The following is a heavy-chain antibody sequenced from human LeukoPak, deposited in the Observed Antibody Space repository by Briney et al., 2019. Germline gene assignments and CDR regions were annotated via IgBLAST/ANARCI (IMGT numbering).Heavy chain of an antibody. V-gene: IGHV3-23*01. CDR3: AKVGSSGYLSYCDY. D-gene: IGHD3-22*01. Sequence: AGSLRLSCAASGFTFSSYAMSWVRQAPGKGLEWVSAISGSGGSTYYADSVKGRFTISRDNSKNTLYLQMNSLRAEDTAVYYCAKVGSSGYLSYCDYWGQGALVTGSS. CDR1: GFTFSSYA. CDR2: ISGSGGST. J-gene: IGHJ4*02.